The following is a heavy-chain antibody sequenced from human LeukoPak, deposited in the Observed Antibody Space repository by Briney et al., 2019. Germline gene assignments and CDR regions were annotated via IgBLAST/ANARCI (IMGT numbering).Heavy chain of an antibody. CDR2: INQDGTEK. D-gene: IGHD1-26*01. V-gene: IGHV3-7*01. CDR3: ARENSGSYYQFDC. J-gene: IGHJ4*02. Sequence: GESLRLSCAASGFTFTTYWMSWVRQAPGKGLEWVANINQDGTEKFYVDSVKGRFTISRDNAKNSLYLQMNSLRPEDTAVYYCARENSGSYYQFDCWGQGTLVTVSS. CDR1: GFTFTTYW.